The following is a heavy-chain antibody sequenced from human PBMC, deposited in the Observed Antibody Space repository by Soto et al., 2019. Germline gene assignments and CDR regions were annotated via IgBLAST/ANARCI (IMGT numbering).Heavy chain of an antibody. CDR1: GFTFSSYS. J-gene: IGHJ6*02. CDR3: ARPRPGSGSYYNDYYYYYGMDV. Sequence: GGSLRLSCAASGFTFSSYSMNWVRQAPGKGLEWVSYISSSSSTIYYADSVKGRFTISRDNAKNSLYLQMNSLRDEDTAVYYCARPRPGSGSYYNDYYYYYGMDVWGQGTTVTVSS. CDR2: ISSSSSTI. V-gene: IGHV3-48*02. D-gene: IGHD3-10*01.